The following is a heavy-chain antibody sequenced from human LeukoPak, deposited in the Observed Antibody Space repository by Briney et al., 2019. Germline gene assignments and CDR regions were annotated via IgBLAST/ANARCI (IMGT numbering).Heavy chain of an antibody. CDR2: IKQDGSEK. CDR3: AKDRDSNWYPYFKY. V-gene: IGHV3-7*03. CDR1: GFTFGSSW. J-gene: IGHJ4*02. D-gene: IGHD1-20*01. Sequence: GGSLRLSCVVSGFTFGSSWMSWVRQAPGKGLEWVTNIKQDGSEKYYVDSVKGRFTISRDNSRNSLYLDINSLRTEDTAVYYCAKDRDSNWYPYFKYWGQGTLITVSS.